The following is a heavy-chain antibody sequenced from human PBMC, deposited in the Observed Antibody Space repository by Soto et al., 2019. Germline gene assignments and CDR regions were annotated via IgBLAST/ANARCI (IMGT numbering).Heavy chain of an antibody. V-gene: IGHV3-23*01. CDR3: AKGKGIGATPDGANS. D-gene: IGHD1-26*01. Sequence: EVQVLESGGGLVQPGGSLRLSCAGSGFTFSKYGMNWVRQAPGKGLEWVSGVRSDEHTTYNAESVKGRFTVSRDTSKNTVYLQMNSLRVEDTAVYYCAKGKGIGATPDGANSWGQGTLVTVSP. CDR1: GFTFSKYG. CDR2: VRSDEHTT. J-gene: IGHJ4*02.